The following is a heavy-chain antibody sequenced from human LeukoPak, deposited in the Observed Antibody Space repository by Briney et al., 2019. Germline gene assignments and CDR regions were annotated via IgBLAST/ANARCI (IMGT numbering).Heavy chain of an antibody. J-gene: IGHJ1*01. V-gene: IGHV3-7*01. CDR2: IKQGGSER. CDR1: GFTFSSYW. Sequence: GGSLRLSCAASGFTFSSYWMTWVRQAPGKGVEWVANIKQGGSERYYVDSVKGRFTISRDNAKNSLYLQMNSLRAEDTAIYYCARVDYDRSGEDANAEYFQHWGQGTLVTVSS. D-gene: IGHD3-22*01. CDR3: ARVDYDRSGEDANAEYFQH.